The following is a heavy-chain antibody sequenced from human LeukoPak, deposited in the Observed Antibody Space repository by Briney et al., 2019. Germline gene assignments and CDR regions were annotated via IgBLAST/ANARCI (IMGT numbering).Heavy chain of an antibody. J-gene: IGHJ5*02. Sequence: GGSLRLSCAASGFTFSSYSMNWVRQAPGKGLEWVSSISSSSSYIYYADSVKGRFTISRDNAKNSLYLQMNSLRAEDTAVHYCAREGGSQNWFDPWGQGTLVTVSS. CDR3: AREGGSQNWFDP. CDR1: GFTFSSYS. D-gene: IGHD1-26*01. V-gene: IGHV3-21*01. CDR2: ISSSSSYI.